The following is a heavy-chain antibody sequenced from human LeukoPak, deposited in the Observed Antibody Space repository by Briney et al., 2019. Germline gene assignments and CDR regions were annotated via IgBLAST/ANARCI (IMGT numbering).Heavy chain of an antibody. Sequence: PSETLSLTCAVYGGSFSGYYWSWIRQPPGKGLEWIGEINHSGSTNYNPSLKSRVTISVDTSKNQFSLKLSSVTAADTAVYYCARGLVNIVVVPAARAYYYYYYMTSGAKGPRSPSP. D-gene: IGHD2-2*01. V-gene: IGHV4-34*01. CDR1: GGSFSGYY. CDR2: INHSGST. J-gene: IGHJ6*03. CDR3: ARGLVNIVVVPAARAYYYYYYMTS.